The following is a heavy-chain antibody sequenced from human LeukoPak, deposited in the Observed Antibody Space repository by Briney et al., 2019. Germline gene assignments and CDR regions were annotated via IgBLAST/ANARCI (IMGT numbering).Heavy chain of an antibody. CDR1: GFTFSKHW. CDR2: INSDGSST. Sequence: GGSLRLSCTASGFTFSKHWMHWVRQAPGKGLVWVSRINSDGSSTTYADSVKGRFTISRDNAKNTLYLQMNSLKTEDTAVYYCTRGRGYSYGWIGEKLLDYWGQGTLVTVSS. D-gene: IGHD5-18*01. V-gene: IGHV3-74*01. J-gene: IGHJ4*02. CDR3: TRGRGYSYGWIGEKLLDY.